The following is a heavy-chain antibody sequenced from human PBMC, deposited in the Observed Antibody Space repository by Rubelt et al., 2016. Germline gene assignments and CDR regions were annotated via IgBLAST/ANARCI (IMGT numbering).Heavy chain of an antibody. V-gene: IGHV2-5*02. CDR1: GFSLSTSGVG. CDR2: IYWDDDK. Sequence: QITLRESGPTLVKPTQTLTLTCTFSGFSLSTSGVGVGWIRQPPGKALEWFALIYWDDDKRYSPSLKSRLTITKDTSKNQVVLKMTNMDPGDTATYYGAHRQEYRLPRPDWFDPWGQGTLVTVSS. J-gene: IGHJ5*02. D-gene: IGHD4-11*01. CDR3: AHRQEYRLPRPDWFDP.